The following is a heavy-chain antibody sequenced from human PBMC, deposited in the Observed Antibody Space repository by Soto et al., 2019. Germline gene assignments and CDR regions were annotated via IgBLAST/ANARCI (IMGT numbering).Heavy chain of an antibody. CDR2: ISYSGRT. D-gene: IGHD1-1*01. J-gene: IGHJ4*02. CDR3: ARQRSTNWELDY. V-gene: IGHV4-39*01. Sequence: QLQLQESGPGLVKPSETLSLTCTVSGGSISSSSYYWGWIRQPPGKGLEWIGSISYSGRTYYNPSLSSRVTMSVDTSKNQFSVKLSSVTAADTAVYYSARQRSTNWELDYWGQVTLVTVSS. CDR1: GGSISSSSYY.